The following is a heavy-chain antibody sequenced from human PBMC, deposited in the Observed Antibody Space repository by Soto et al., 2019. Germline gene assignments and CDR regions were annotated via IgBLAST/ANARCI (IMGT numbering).Heavy chain of an antibody. CDR1: RYTVTNYY. CDR2: FNPTGDTS. D-gene: IGHD5-18*01. Sequence: SVKVSCQSSRYTVTNYYIHWVRQAPGQELKWMGIFNPTGDTSNYAQKLQGGVTMNMDTSTAEHYMEPGSLRSDDRAGHYFVRGGMIVDTGVGCCYYHVMDFWGQGTQVTVSS. J-gene: IGHJ6*02. V-gene: IGHV1-46*01. CDR3: VRGGMIVDTGVGCCYYHVMDF.